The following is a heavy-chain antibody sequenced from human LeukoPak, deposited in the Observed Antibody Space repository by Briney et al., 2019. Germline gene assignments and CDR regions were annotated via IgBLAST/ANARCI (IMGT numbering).Heavy chain of an antibody. V-gene: IGHV3-33*01. CDR2: IWYDGSNK. D-gene: IGHD4-17*01. Sequence: GRSLRLSCAASGFTFSSYGMHWVRQAPGKGLEWVAVIWYDGSNKYYADSVKGRFTISRDNSKNTLYLQMNSLRAEDTAVYYCARDRDYGDPTNWFVPWGQGTLVTVSS. J-gene: IGHJ5*02. CDR1: GFTFSSYG. CDR3: ARDRDYGDPTNWFVP.